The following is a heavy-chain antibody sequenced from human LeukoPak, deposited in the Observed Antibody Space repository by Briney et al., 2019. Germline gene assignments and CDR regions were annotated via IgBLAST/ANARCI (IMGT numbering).Heavy chain of an antibody. D-gene: IGHD6-6*01. J-gene: IGHJ4*02. CDR2: ISYDGSNK. CDR1: GFTFSSYA. CDR3: AREPHSSCFDY. V-gene: IGHV3-30*04. Sequence: GGSLRLSCAASGFTFSSYAMHWVRQAPGKGLEWVAVISYDGSNKYYADSVKGRFTISRDNSKNTLYLLMNSLRAEDTAVYYCAREPHSSCFDYWGQGTLVTVSS.